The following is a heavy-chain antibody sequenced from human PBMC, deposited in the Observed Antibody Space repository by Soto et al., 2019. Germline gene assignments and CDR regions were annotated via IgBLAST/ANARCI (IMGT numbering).Heavy chain of an antibody. V-gene: IGHV4-30-2*01. CDR3: SRVPDY. CDR2: MYHSGST. D-gene: IGHD2-2*01. Sequence: QLQLQESGSGLVKPSQTLSLTCAVSGGSISSGGYSWSWIRQPPGKGLEWSGYMYHSGSTYYNPSLKSRVTISIDRSKNQFSLRLSSVTAANTAVYSCSRVPDYWGQGILVTASS. J-gene: IGHJ4*02. CDR1: GGSISSGGYS.